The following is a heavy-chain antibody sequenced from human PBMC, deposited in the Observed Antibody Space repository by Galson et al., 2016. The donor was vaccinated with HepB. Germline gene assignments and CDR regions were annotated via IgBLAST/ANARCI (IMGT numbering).Heavy chain of an antibody. D-gene: IGHD3-22*01. J-gene: IGHJ4*02. Sequence: SLRLXXXASGFTFSSYTMSXXRQAPGXGLXXXXAITGSXGXXXYTDSXXXXFNXSXXXSKXXXYLQMNSLRVEEXXVYYCAKERTDSRXXXXNMMLVDIWNYLDHWGQGTLVXXSS. CDR2: ITGSXGXX. CDR3: AKERTDSRXXXXNMMLVDIWNYLDH. V-gene: IGHV3-23*01. CDR1: GFTFSSYT.